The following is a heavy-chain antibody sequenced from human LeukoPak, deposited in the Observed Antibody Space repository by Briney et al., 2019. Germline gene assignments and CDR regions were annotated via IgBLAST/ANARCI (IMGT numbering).Heavy chain of an antibody. V-gene: IGHV3-33*01. CDR3: ARAMEGAVAGTNWFDP. CDR1: GFTFSSYG. D-gene: IGHD6-19*01. J-gene: IGHJ5*02. CDR2: IWYDGSNK. Sequence: PGRSLRLSCAASGFTFSSYGMHWVRQAPGKGLEWVAVIWYDGSNKYYADSVKGRFTISRDNSKNTLYLQMNSLRAEDTAVYYCARAMEGAVAGTNWFDPWVQGTLVTVSS.